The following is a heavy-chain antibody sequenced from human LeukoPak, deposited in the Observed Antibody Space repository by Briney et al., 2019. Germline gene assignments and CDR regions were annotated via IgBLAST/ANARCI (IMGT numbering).Heavy chain of an antibody. CDR3: ARVREWLGYYFDY. D-gene: IGHD6-19*01. J-gene: IGHJ4*02. V-gene: IGHV4-38-2*02. CDR1: GYSISSAYY. CDR2: ISRSGNT. Sequence: SETLSPTCTVSGYSISSAYYWGWIRQPPGKGLECIGGISRSGNTYYNPSLKSRVSISIDTSKNQFSLKLSSATAADTAVYYCARVREWLGYYFDYWGQGTLVTVSS.